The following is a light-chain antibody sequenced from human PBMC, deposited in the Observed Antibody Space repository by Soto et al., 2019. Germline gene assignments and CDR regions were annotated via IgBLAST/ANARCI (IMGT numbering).Light chain of an antibody. CDR2: DAS. J-gene: IGKJ4*01. CDR3: QQFRSYPLT. Sequence: EFVLTQSPGTLSLSPGERATLSCRASQTVRNKYVAWYQQKPGQAPRLMIYDASSRATGIPDRVRGGGYGKDVTLTISRLETEDFAVDDGQQFRSYPLTFGGGTKVDIK. V-gene: IGKV3-20*01. CDR1: QTVRNKY.